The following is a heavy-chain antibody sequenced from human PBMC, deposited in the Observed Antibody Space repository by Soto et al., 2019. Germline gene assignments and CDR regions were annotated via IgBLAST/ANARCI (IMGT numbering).Heavy chain of an antibody. Sequence: ASVKVSCKASGYTFTSYDINWVRQATGQGLEWMGWMNPNSGNTGYAQKFQGRVTMTRNTSISTAYMELSSLRSEDTAVYYCARGSAKYYDFWSGNYYYYYMDVWGKGTTVTVSS. D-gene: IGHD3-3*01. CDR3: ARGSAKYYDFWSGNYYYYYMDV. CDR2: MNPNSGNT. CDR1: GYTFTSYD. J-gene: IGHJ6*03. V-gene: IGHV1-8*01.